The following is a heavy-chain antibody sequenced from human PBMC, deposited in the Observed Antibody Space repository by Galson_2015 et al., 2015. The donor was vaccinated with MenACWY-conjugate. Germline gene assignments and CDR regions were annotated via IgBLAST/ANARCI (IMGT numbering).Heavy chain of an antibody. CDR2: ISAGGDTT. Sequence: SLRLSCAASGFTFSGHAMSWVRQSPGKGLEWVSGISAGGDTTDYADSVKGRFTISRDNSKNMLFLQMGSLRVEDTAVYYCARKDGATYGYNDYWGQGTLVIVSS. V-gene: IGHV3-23*01. CDR3: ARKDGATYGYNDY. D-gene: IGHD5-18*01. CDR1: GFTFSGHA. J-gene: IGHJ4*02.